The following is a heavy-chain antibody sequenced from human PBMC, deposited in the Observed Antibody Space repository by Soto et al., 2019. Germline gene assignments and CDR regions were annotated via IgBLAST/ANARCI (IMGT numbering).Heavy chain of an antibody. J-gene: IGHJ5*02. CDR3: GRDAYDSSGYYPTDTLYNWFDP. V-gene: IGHV4-59*01. D-gene: IGHD3-22*01. CDR2: IYYSGST. Sequence: SETLSLTCTVSGGSISSYYWSWIRQPPGKGLEWIGYIYYSGSTNYNPSLKSRVTISVDTSKNQFSLKLSSVTAADTAVYYCGRDAYDSSGYYPTDTLYNWFDPWGQGTLVTVSS. CDR1: GGSISSYY.